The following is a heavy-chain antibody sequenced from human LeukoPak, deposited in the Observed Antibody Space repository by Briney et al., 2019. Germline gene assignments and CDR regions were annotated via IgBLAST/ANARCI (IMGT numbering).Heavy chain of an antibody. D-gene: IGHD4/OR15-4a*01. Sequence: SETLSLTCAVSGGSISSGGYSWSWIRQPPGKGLEWIGYIYHSGSTYYNPSLKSRVTISVDRSKNQFSLKLSSVTAADTAVYYCARAKRGATNRFDPWGQGTLVTVSS. V-gene: IGHV4-30-2*01. J-gene: IGHJ5*02. CDR3: ARAKRGATNRFDP. CDR1: GGSISSGGYS. CDR2: IYHSGST.